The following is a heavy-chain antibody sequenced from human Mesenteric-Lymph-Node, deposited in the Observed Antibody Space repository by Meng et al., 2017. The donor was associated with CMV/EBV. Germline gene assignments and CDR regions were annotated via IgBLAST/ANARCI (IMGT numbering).Heavy chain of an antibody. Sequence: GESLKISCAASGFTFNKYSMNWVRQAPGKGLEWVAFISSSSSDIDYADSVEGRFTISRDNAKNSLYLQMNSLRAEDTAVYYCAKVPMIDLDFWGQGTLVTVSS. J-gene: IGHJ4*02. V-gene: IGHV3-21*04. CDR1: GFTFNKYS. CDR2: ISSSSSDI. CDR3: AKVPMIDLDF. D-gene: IGHD3-22*01.